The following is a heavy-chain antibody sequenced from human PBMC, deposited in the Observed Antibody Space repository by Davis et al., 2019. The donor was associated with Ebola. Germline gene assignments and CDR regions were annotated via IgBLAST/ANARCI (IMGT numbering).Heavy chain of an antibody. CDR1: GFTFSRYA. D-gene: IGHD3-3*01. CDR2: IAGGDGTT. Sequence: GGSLRLSFAASGFTFSRYAMSCVRQAPGKGLEWVSGIAGGDGTTYYADSVKGRFTISRDNSKNTLYLQMNSLGAEDTALYYCALGAYDFWSAFYYWGQGSLVTVSS. V-gene: IGHV3-23*01. J-gene: IGHJ4*02. CDR3: ALGAYDFWSAFYY.